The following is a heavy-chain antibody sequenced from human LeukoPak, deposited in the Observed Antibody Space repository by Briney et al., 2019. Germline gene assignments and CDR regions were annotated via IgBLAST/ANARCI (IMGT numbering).Heavy chain of an antibody. Sequence: PSETLSLTCAVYGGSFTDYYWTWIRQPPGKGLEWIGAISYSGSSKYNPSLKRRLTIAVCTPKNQIFLDLSSLTAADTAVYYCARDHFDSSADSYVGGYYYMDVWGKGITVTVSS. D-gene: IGHD3-22*01. CDR2: ISYSGSS. CDR3: ARDHFDSSADSYVGGYYYMDV. V-gene: IGHV4-59*08. CDR1: GGSFTDYY. J-gene: IGHJ6*03.